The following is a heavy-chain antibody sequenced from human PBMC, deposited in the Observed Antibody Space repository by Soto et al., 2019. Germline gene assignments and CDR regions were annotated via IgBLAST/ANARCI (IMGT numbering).Heavy chain of an antibody. Sequence: ASVKVSCKASGGTFSSYAISWVRQAPGQGLEWMGGIIPIFGTANYAQKFQGRVTITADESTSTAYMELSSLRSEDTAVYYCARVGPGADCSSTSCYDAGNGYYYYGMDVWGQGTTVTVSS. D-gene: IGHD2-2*01. J-gene: IGHJ6*02. V-gene: IGHV1-69*13. CDR1: GGTFSSYA. CDR3: ARVGPGADCSSTSCYDAGNGYYYYGMDV. CDR2: IIPIFGTA.